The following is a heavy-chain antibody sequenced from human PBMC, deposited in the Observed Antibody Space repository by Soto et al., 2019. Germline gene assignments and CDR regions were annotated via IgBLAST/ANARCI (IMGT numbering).Heavy chain of an antibody. Sequence: PSETLSLTCAVYGGPFSGYYWTWIRQPPGTGLEWIGEINHSGSTNYNPSLKSRVTISVDTSKNQFSLKLSSVTAADTAVYYCARGGGDGYSGYDYHYFDYWTQGTLVTVSS. CDR1: GGPFSGYY. D-gene: IGHD5-12*01. CDR3: ARGGGDGYSGYDYHYFDY. V-gene: IGHV4-34*01. CDR2: INHSGST. J-gene: IGHJ4*02.